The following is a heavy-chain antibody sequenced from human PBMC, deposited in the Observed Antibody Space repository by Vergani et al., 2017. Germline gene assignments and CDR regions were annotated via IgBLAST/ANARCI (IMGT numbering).Heavy chain of an antibody. CDR1: GFTFSSYS. V-gene: IGHV3-21*01. CDR3: ARYYYDSSGYYPADY. CDR2: ISSSSSYI. J-gene: IGHJ4*02. Sequence: EVQLVESGGGLVKPGGSLRLSCAASGFTFSSYSMNWVRQAPGKGLEWVSSISSSSSYIYYADSVKGRFTISRDNAKNSLYLQMNSLRAEDTALYYCARYYYDSSGYYPADYWGQGTLVTVSS. D-gene: IGHD3-22*01.